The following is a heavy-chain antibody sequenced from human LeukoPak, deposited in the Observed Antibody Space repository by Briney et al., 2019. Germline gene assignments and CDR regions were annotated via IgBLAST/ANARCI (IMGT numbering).Heavy chain of an antibody. D-gene: IGHD3-10*01. V-gene: IGHV3-48*02. CDR1: GFTFRTFT. CDR3: ARLRGFGAEYWYFDL. CDR2: ISGSSTSK. J-gene: IGHJ2*01. Sequence: GGSLRLSCVASGFTFRTFTMTWVRQAPGKGLEWISYISGSSTSKQYADSVKGRFTISRDNTKNSLFLQMNSLRDEDTAVYCCARLRGFGAEYWYFDLWGRGSLVTVSS.